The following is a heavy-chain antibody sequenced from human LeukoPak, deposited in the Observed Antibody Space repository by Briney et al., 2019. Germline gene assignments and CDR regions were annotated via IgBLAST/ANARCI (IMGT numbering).Heavy chain of an antibody. CDR2: TYYRSKWYN. Sequence: SQTLSLTCAISGDSVSSNSAAWNWIRQSPSRGLEWLGRTYYRSKWYNDYAVSVKSRITINPDTSKNQFSLQLNSVTPEDTAVYYCARSIAGAAAGTKKYYFDYWGQGTLVTVSS. J-gene: IGHJ4*02. CDR1: GDSVSSNSAA. D-gene: IGHD6-13*01. CDR3: ARSIAGAAAGTKKYYFDY. V-gene: IGHV6-1*01.